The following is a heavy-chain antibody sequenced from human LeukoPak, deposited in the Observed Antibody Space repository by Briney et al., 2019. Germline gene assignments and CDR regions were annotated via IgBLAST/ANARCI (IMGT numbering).Heavy chain of an antibody. CDR1: GGSISSYY. V-gene: IGHV4-59*01. J-gene: IGHJ3*02. Sequence: SETLSLTCTVSGGSISSYYWSWIRQPPGKGLEWIGYIYYSGSTNYNPSLKSRVTISVDTSKNQFSLKLSSVTAADTAVYYCARGWKLHDAFDIWGQGTMVTVSS. CDR3: ARGWKLHDAFDI. CDR2: IYYSGST. D-gene: IGHD2-15*01.